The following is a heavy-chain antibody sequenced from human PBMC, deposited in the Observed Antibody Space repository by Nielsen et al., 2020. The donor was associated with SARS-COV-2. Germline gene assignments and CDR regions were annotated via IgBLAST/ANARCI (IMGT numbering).Heavy chain of an antibody. CDR3: AKSGYYDSSGYYQSHAFDI. V-gene: IGHV1-2*06. Sequence: ASVKVSCKASGYTFTGYYMHWVRQAPGQGLEWMGRINPNSGGTNYAQKFQGRVTMTRDTSISTAYMELSRLRSDDTAVYYCAKSGYYDSSGYYQSHAFDIWGQGTMVTVSS. J-gene: IGHJ3*02. D-gene: IGHD3-22*01. CDR1: GYTFTGYY. CDR2: INPNSGGT.